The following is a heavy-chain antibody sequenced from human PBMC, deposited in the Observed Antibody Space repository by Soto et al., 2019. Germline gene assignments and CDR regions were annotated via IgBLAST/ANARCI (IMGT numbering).Heavy chain of an antibody. CDR1: GYSISSSYY. CDR2: IYHSGST. V-gene: IGHV4-38-2*02. Sequence: SETLSLTCAVSGYSISSSYYWGWIRQPPGKGLEWIGSIYHSGSTYYNPSLKSRVTISVDTSKNQFSLKLSSVTAADTAVYYCARDHYYDSSGYYSAWFDPWGQGTLVTVS. J-gene: IGHJ5*02. D-gene: IGHD3-22*01. CDR3: ARDHYYDSSGYYSAWFDP.